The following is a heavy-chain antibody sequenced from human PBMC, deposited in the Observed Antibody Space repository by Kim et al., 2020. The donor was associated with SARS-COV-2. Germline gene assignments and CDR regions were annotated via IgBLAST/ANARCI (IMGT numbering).Heavy chain of an antibody. CDR2: IIPIFGTA. D-gene: IGHD3-3*01. V-gene: IGHV1-69*13. J-gene: IGHJ4*02. Sequence: SVKVSCKASGGTFSSYAISWVRQAPGQGLEWMGGIIPIFGTANYAQKFQGRVTITADESTSTAYMELSSLRSEDTAVYYCARGLYDFWSGLHLYFDYWGQGTLVTVSS. CDR1: GGTFSSYA. CDR3: ARGLYDFWSGLHLYFDY.